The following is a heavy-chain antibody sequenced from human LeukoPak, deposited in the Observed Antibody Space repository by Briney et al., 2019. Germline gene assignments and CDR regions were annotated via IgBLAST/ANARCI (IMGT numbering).Heavy chain of an antibody. CDR3: VGPDSQFDC. J-gene: IGHJ4*02. Sequence: PGGSLRLSCAASGFTFSDQSMNWVRQAPGKGLEWVSSISANSLHIFHADSVKGRSTTSRDNAKNSLYLQMNNLRVEDTAVYYCVGPDSQFDCWGQGTLVTVSS. CDR1: GFTFSDQS. CDR2: ISANSLHI. D-gene: IGHD3-10*01. V-gene: IGHV3-21*01.